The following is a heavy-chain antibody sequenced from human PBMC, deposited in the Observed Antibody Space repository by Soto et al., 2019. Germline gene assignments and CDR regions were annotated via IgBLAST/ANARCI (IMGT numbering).Heavy chain of an antibody. Sequence: LSLTCSVSGGSISGSYWSWIRQSPGKGLEWLGYVYYAGSTNYSPSLRSRVSISVDTSKNEFSLRLSSVTAADTAVYFCARSVAVPGAHIDYWGQGTQVTVSS. V-gene: IGHV4-59*01. J-gene: IGHJ4*02. CDR2: VYYAGST. CDR3: ARSVAVPGAHIDY. CDR1: GGSISGSY. D-gene: IGHD6-19*01.